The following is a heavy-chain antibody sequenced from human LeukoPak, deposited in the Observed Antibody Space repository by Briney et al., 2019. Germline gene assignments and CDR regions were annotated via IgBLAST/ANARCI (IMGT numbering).Heavy chain of an antibody. Sequence: ASVKVSCKASGGTFSSYAISWVRQAPGKGLEWMGGIIPIFGTANYAQKFQGRVTITTDESTSTAYMELSSLRSQDMAVYYCARAPYYYGSGIYYYYMDVWSKGTTLTVSS. J-gene: IGHJ6*03. CDR3: ARAPYYYGSGIYYYYMDV. D-gene: IGHD3-10*01. CDR1: GGTFSSYA. CDR2: IIPIFGTA. V-gene: IGHV1-69*05.